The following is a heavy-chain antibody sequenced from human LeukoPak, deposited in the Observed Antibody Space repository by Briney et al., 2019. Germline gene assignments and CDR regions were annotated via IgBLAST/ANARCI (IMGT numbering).Heavy chain of an antibody. D-gene: IGHD3-16*01. CDR2: SNPSGGST. CDR1: GYTFTSYY. CDR3: ASGGRVYDYLDY. Sequence: ASVKVSCKASGYTFTSYYMHWVRQAPGQGLEWMGISNPSGGSTSYAQKFQGRVTMTRDTSTSTVYMELSSLRSEDTAVYFCASGGRVYDYLDYWGQGTLVTVFS. V-gene: IGHV1-46*01. J-gene: IGHJ4*02.